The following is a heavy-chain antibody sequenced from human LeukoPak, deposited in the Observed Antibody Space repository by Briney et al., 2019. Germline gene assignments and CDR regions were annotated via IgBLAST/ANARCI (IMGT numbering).Heavy chain of an antibody. CDR2: IKSKTDGGTT. D-gene: IGHD3-10*01. V-gene: IGHV3-15*01. J-gene: IGHJ6*02. CDR1: GFTFSNAW. CDR3: TTDQYYGSELVSMDV. Sequence: GGSLRLSCEVSGFTFSNAWVSWVRQAPGKGLEWVGRIKSKTDGGTTDYAAPVKGRFTISRDDSKNTLYLQMNSLKAEDTAVYYCTTDQYYGSELVSMDVWGQGTTVTVSS.